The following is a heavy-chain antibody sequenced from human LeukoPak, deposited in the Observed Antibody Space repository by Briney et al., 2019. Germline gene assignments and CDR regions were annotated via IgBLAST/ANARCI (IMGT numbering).Heavy chain of an antibody. Sequence: SQTLSLTCVISGDSVSSNSAARNWIRQSPSRGLEWLGRTYYRSKWHNDYAVSMKSRITINPDTSKNHFSLQLNSVTPEDTAVYYCVREADYFDYWGQGTLVTVSS. J-gene: IGHJ4*02. CDR3: VREADYFDY. CDR2: TYYRSKWHN. V-gene: IGHV6-1*01. CDR1: GDSVSSNSAA.